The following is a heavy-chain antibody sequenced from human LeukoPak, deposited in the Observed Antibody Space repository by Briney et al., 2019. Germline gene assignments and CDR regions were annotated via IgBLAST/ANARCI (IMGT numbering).Heavy chain of an antibody. CDR3: ARVKARIAAAGTYYGMDV. D-gene: IGHD6-13*01. J-gene: IGHJ6*02. Sequence: GGSLRLSCAASGFVFSSYSMNWVRQAPGXXLEWVSSISSSSSYIYYADSVKGRFTISRDNAKNSLYLQMNSLRAEDTAVYYCARVKARIAAAGTYYGMDVWGQGTTVTVSS. V-gene: IGHV3-21*01. CDR1: GFVFSSYS. CDR2: ISSSSSYI.